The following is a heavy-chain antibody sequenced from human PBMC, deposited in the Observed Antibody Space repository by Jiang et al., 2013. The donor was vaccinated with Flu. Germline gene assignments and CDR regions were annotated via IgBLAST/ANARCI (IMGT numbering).Heavy chain of an antibody. Sequence: TYXNPSLKSRVTISVDTSKNQFXLKLSSVTAADTAVYYCARESDSSGYYYGDWGQGTLVTVSS. CDR3: ARESDSSGYYYGD. V-gene: IGHV4-31*02. CDR2: T. D-gene: IGHD3-22*01. J-gene: IGHJ4*02.